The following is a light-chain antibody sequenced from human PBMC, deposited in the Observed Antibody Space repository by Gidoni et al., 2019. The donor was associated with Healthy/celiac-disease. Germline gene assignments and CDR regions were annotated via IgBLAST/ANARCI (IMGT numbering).Light chain of an antibody. CDR1: QDISNY. Sequence: DIQMTQSPPSLSASVGDRVTITCQASQDISNYLNWYQQKPGKAPKLLIYDASNLETGVPSRFSGSGSGTDFTFTISSLQPEDIATYYCQQYDNLPATFGGGTKEEIK. CDR2: DAS. J-gene: IGKJ4*01. V-gene: IGKV1-33*01. CDR3: QQYDNLPAT.